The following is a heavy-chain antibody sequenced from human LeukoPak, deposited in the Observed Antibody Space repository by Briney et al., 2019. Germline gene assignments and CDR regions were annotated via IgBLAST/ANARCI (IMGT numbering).Heavy chain of an antibody. D-gene: IGHD3-22*01. CDR2: INQDGSEK. J-gene: IGHJ5*02. CDR3: ARGGFRFFAH. Sequence: EGSLRLSCAASGFTFSSYWMNWVRQAPGKGLECVANINQDGSEKYCVDSVKGRFTISRDNAKNSLHLQMNSLRAEDTAVYYCARGGFRFFAHWGQGTLVTVSS. CDR1: GFTFSSYW. V-gene: IGHV3-7*04.